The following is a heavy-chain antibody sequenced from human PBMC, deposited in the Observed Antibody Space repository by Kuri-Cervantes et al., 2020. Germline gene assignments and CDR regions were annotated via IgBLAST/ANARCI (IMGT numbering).Heavy chain of an antibody. CDR3: ARLDTAMGGRAY. V-gene: IGHV3-33*08. CDR2: IWYDGSNK. CDR1: GFTFSSHA. J-gene: IGHJ4*02. Sequence: GESLKISCAASGFTFSSHAMHWVRQAPGKGLEWVAVIWYDGSNKYYADSVKGRFTISRDNSKNTLYLQMNSLRAEDTAMYYCARLDTAMGGRAYWGQGTLVTVSS. D-gene: IGHD5-18*01.